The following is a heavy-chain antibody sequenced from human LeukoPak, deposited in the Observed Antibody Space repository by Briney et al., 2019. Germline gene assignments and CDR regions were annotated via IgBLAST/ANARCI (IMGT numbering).Heavy chain of an antibody. CDR1: GYNFRNYG. V-gene: IGHV1-18*01. CDR3: ARTERRGSRDNWFDR. D-gene: IGHD5-24*01. J-gene: IGHJ5*02. Sequence: ASVKVSCKTSGYNFRNYGINWGRQAPGQGLEWMGWISGANGNTDYAQNVQGRVTMITDPSTSTAFMELRSLRSDDTAVYYCARTERRGSRDNWFDRWGQGTLVTVSS. CDR2: ISGANGNT.